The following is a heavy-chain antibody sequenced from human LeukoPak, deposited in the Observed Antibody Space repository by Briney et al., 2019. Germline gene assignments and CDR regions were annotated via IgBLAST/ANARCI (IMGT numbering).Heavy chain of an antibody. D-gene: IGHD3-22*01. CDR2: ISYDGSTK. J-gene: IGHJ4*02. CDR1: GFTFSNFG. V-gene: IGHV3-30*03. CDR3: ATPPTAYTSGSLGY. Sequence: PGGSLRLSCEASGFTFSNFGMHWVRQAPGKGLEWVAIISYDGSTKYYADSVKGRFSISRDNSKNTLYLQMNSLRVEDTAVYYCATPPTAYTSGSLGYWGQGTLVTVSS.